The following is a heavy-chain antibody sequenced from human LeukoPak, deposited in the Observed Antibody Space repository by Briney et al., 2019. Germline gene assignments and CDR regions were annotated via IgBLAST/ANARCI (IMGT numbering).Heavy chain of an antibody. V-gene: IGHV1-69*13. CDR2: IIPIFGTA. Sequence: SVKVSCKASGGTFSSYAISWVRQAPGQGLEWMGGIIPIFGTANYAQKFQGRVTITADESTSTAYMELSSLRSEDTAVYYCARGAKRGYSYGLTFTDYFQHWGQGTLVTVSS. J-gene: IGHJ1*01. CDR3: ARGAKRGYSYGLTFTDYFQH. CDR1: GGTFSSYA. D-gene: IGHD5-18*01.